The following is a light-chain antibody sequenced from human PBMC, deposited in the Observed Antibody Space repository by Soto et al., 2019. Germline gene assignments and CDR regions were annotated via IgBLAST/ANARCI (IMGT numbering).Light chain of an antibody. CDR1: QGIGSA. CDR2: DAS. Sequence: AIQLTQSPSSLSASIGDRVTITCRARQGIGSALAWYQQAPGKPPKLLIFDASTLENGVPSRFSGGGSGTDFTLTFSSVQPEDFATYYCLLCNTCPQAFGGWTKVEIK. J-gene: IGKJ4*01. V-gene: IGKV1-13*02. CDR3: LLCNTCPQA.